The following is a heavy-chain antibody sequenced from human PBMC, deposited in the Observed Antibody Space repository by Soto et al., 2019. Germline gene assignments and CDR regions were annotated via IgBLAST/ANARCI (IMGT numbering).Heavy chain of an antibody. CDR2: IIPILDTA. J-gene: IGHJ4*02. D-gene: IGHD5-12*01. CDR1: GGTISTST. V-gene: IGHV1-69*08. CDR3: ARDSPIGSVFSGYDAIDI. Sequence: GASVKASCKSSGGTISTSTFTWVRQAPEQGLEWMGRIIPILDTADYAQKFQGNVTITADKSTSTVFMELSSLRSEDTGMYYCARDSPIGSVFSGYDAIDIWGQGTLVTVSS.